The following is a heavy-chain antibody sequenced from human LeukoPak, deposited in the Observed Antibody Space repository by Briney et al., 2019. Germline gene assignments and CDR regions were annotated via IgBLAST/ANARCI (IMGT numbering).Heavy chain of an antibody. V-gene: IGHV4-30-4*01. J-gene: IGHJ4*02. D-gene: IGHD2-15*01. CDR2: IYYSGST. CDR3: AREGYCSGGSCYSGIDY. Sequence: SETLSVTCTVSGGSISSGDYYWSWIRQPPGKGLEWIGYIYYSGSTYYNPSLKSRVIISVDTSKNQFSLKLSSVTAADTAVYYCAREGYCSGGSCYSGIDYWGQGTLVTVSS. CDR1: GGSISSGDYY.